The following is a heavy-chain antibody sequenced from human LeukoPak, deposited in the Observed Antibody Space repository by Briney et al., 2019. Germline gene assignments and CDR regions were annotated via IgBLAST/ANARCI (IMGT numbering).Heavy chain of an antibody. J-gene: IGHJ4*02. CDR2: IYHSGST. D-gene: IGHD3-9*01. CDR1: GYSISSGYY. Sequence: SGTLSLICAVAGYSISSGYYWGWIRQPPGKGLEWIGSIYHSGSTYYNPSLKSRVTISVDTSKNQFSLKLSSVTAADTAVYYCARQAGYFDWLDYWGQGTLVTVSS. CDR3: ARQAGYFDWLDY. V-gene: IGHV4-38-2*01.